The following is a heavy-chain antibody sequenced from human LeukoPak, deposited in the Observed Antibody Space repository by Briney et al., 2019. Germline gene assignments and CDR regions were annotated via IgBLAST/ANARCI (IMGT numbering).Heavy chain of an antibody. Sequence: ASVKVSCKASGGTFSSYAISWVRQAPGQGLEWMGGIIPIFGTANYAQKFQGRVTMTRDTSISTAYMELSRLRSDDTAVYYCVREIYSSGWGPGYWGQGTLVTVSS. J-gene: IGHJ4*02. CDR3: VREIYSSGWGPGY. D-gene: IGHD6-19*01. V-gene: IGHV1-69*05. CDR2: IIPIFGTA. CDR1: GGTFSSYA.